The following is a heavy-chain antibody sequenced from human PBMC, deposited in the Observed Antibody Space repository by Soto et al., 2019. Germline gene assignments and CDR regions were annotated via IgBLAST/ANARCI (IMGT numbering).Heavy chain of an antibody. CDR1: SGSISSGDYY. J-gene: IGHJ6*02. CDR2: IYYSGST. V-gene: IGHV4-30-4*01. CDR3: ARDRLGYCTSTSCYYGMDV. D-gene: IGHD2-2*01. Sequence: ASETLSLTCTVSSGSISSGDYYWSWIRQPPGKGLEWIGAIYYSGSTYYNPSLKSRLIISVDTSKNQFSLKLSSVTAADTAVYYCARDRLGYCTSTSCYYGMDVWGQGTTVTVSS.